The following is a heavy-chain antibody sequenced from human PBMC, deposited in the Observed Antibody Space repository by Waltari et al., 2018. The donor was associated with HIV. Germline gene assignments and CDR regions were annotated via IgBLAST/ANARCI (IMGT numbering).Heavy chain of an antibody. D-gene: IGHD3-22*01. Sequence: EVQLLESGGDLQQPGGSLRLSCAASGFIFSSYAMSWVRQAPGRGLEWVSSINGGTTGTFYAESVKGRFTISRDSSKNTLYLQMNSLRAEDTAVYYCAKDRSYDSSGYFDYWGEGTLVTVSS. J-gene: IGHJ4*02. CDR2: INGGTTGT. CDR3: AKDRSYDSSGYFDY. CDR1: GFIFSSYA. V-gene: IGHV3-23*01.